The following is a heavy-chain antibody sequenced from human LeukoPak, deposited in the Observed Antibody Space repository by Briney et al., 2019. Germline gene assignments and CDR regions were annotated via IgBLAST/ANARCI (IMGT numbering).Heavy chain of an antibody. CDR2: IKQDGSEK. J-gene: IGHJ4*02. CDR1: GFTFSSYW. D-gene: IGHD6-13*01. Sequence: PGRSLRLSCAASGFTFSSYWMSWVRQAPGKGLEWVASIKQDGSEKYYVDSVKGRFTISRDNAKNSLYLQMNSLRAEDTAVYYCARSQLYSSSDYWGQGTLVTVSS. V-gene: IGHV3-7*05. CDR3: ARSQLYSSSDY.